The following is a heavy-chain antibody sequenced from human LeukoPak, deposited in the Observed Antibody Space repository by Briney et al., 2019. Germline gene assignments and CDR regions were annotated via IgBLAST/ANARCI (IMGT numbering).Heavy chain of an antibody. CDR3: ARGGDEQWLVQGAFDI. CDR2: IYYSGST. D-gene: IGHD6-19*01. Sequence: SETLSLTCTVSGGSISSYYWSWIRQPPGKGLEWIGYIYYSGSTNYNPSLKSRVTISVDTSKNQSSLKLSSVTAADTAVYYCARGGDEQWLVQGAFDIWGQGTMVTVSS. CDR1: GGSISSYY. V-gene: IGHV4-59*01. J-gene: IGHJ3*02.